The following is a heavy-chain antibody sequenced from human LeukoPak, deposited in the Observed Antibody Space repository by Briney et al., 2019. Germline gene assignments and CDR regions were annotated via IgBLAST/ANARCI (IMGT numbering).Heavy chain of an antibody. D-gene: IGHD3-16*01. CDR2: IWYDGSNK. CDR3: ASKDGGAGDY. CDR1: GFIVSSSY. Sequence: GGSLRLSCAASGFIVSSSYMGWVRQAPGKGLEWVAVIWYDGSNKYYADSVKGRFTISRDNSKNTLYLQMNSLRAEDTAVYYCASKDGGAGDYWGQGTLVTVSS. V-gene: IGHV3-33*08. J-gene: IGHJ4*02.